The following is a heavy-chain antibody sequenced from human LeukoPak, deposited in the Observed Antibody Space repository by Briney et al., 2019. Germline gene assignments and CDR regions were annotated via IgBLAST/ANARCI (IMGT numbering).Heavy chain of an antibody. D-gene: IGHD6-19*01. Sequence: PGGSLRLSCEASGFTFTSYAMSWVRQAPGKGLEWVSTISGSGGSTYYADSVKGRFTISRDNSKNTLYLQMNSLRAEDTAVYYCARVVAGYYDYWGQGTLVTVSS. CDR1: GFTFTSYA. V-gene: IGHV3-23*01. CDR3: ARVVAGYYDY. J-gene: IGHJ4*02. CDR2: ISGSGGST.